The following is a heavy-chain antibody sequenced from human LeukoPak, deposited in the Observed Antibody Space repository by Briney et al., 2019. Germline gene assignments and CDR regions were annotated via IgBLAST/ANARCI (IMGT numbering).Heavy chain of an antibody. D-gene: IGHD2-2*01. V-gene: IGHV3-9*01. J-gene: IGHJ4*02. CDR3: AKVGRELGYCSSTSCPDFDY. CDR2: ISWNSGSI. Sequence: GGSLRLSCAASGFTFDDYAMHWVRQAPGKGLEWVSGISWNSGSIGYADSVKGRFTISRDNSKNTLYLQMNSLRAEDTAVYYCAKVGRELGYCSSTSCPDFDYWGQGTLVTVSS. CDR1: GFTFDDYA.